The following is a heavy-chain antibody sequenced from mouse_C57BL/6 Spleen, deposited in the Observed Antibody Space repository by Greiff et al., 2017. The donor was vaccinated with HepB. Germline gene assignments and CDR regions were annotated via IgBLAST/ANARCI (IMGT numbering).Heavy chain of an antibody. D-gene: IGHD1-1*01. CDR3: ARAITTVVADY. V-gene: IGHV1-9*01. J-gene: IGHJ2*01. CDR2: NLPGSGST. Sequence: QVQLKESGAELLKPGASVKLSCKATGYTFTGYWIEWVKQRPGHGLEWIGENLPGSGSTKYNEKFKGKATFTADTSSNTADIQLRRLTTEDSAIYYCARAITTVVADYWGQGTTLTVSS. CDR1: GYTFTGYW.